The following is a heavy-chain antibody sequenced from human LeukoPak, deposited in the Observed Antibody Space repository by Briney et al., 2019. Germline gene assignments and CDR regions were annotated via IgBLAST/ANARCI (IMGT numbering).Heavy chain of an antibody. CDR3: ARDLIGYYDSSGYLTDDY. V-gene: IGHV1-46*03. CDR1: GYTFTSYY. J-gene: IGHJ4*02. CDR2: INPSGGST. Sequence: ASVKVSCKASGYTFTSYYMHWVRQAPGQGLEWVGIINPSGGSTSYAQKFQGRVTMTRDTSTSTVYMELSSLRSEDTAVYYCARDLIGYYDSSGYLTDDYWGQGTLVTVSS. D-gene: IGHD3-22*01.